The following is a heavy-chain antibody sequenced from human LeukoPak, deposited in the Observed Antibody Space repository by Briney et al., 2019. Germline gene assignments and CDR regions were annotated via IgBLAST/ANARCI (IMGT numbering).Heavy chain of an antibody. CDR3: ASNRGYSGSYSWIH. V-gene: IGHV3-33*01. D-gene: IGHD1-26*01. CDR2: IWYDGSNK. Sequence: GGSLRLSSAASGFTFSSYGMHSVRHALGKGLGRGEVIWYDGSNKYYADSVKGRFTISRDNSKNTLYLQMNSLRAEDTAVYYCASNRGYSGSYSWIHWGQGTLVTVSS. J-gene: IGHJ4*02. CDR1: GFTFSSYG.